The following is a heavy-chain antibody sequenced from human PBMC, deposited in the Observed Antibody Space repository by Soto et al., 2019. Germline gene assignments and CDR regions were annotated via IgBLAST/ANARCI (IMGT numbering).Heavy chain of an antibody. Sequence: ASVKVSCKASGYTFSSYAMHWVRQAPAQRLEWMGWINAGYGNTKSSQKFQERVTISRDTSASTAYMELTSLRSEDTAVYYCARDTGDGTFDFWGQGTLVTVSS. CDR2: INAGYGNT. V-gene: IGHV1-3*01. CDR1: GYTFSSYA. CDR3: ARDTGDGTFDF. J-gene: IGHJ4*02. D-gene: IGHD7-27*01.